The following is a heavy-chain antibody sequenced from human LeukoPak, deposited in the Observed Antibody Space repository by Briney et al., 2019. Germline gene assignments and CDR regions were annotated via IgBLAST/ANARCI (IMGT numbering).Heavy chain of an antibody. CDR2: ISSSGSTI. V-gene: IGHV3-48*04. D-gene: IGHD3-10*02. Sequence: GGSLRLSCAASGFSFSSYSLNWVRQAPGKGLEWVSYISSSGSTIYYADSVKGRFTISRDNAKNSLYLQMNSLRAEDTAVYYCAELGITMIGGVWGKGTTVTISS. J-gene: IGHJ6*04. CDR1: GFSFSSYS. CDR3: AELGITMIGGV.